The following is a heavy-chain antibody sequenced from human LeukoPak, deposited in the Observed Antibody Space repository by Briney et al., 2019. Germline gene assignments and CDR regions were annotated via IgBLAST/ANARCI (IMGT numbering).Heavy chain of an antibody. CDR2: IYTSGST. Sequence: SETLSLTCTVSGGSISSYYWSWIRQPAGKGLEWIGRIYTSGSTNYNPSLKSRVTMSVDTSKNQFSLKLSSVTAADTAVYYCARDLVVVPAAYYYYGMDVWGQGTTVTVSS. D-gene: IGHD2-2*01. V-gene: IGHV4-4*07. J-gene: IGHJ6*02. CDR3: ARDLVVVPAAYYYYGMDV. CDR1: GGSISSYY.